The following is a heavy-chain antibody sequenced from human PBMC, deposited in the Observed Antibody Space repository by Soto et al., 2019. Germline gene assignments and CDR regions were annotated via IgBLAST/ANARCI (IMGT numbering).Heavy chain of an antibody. J-gene: IGHJ6*02. CDR2: ISTYNGDT. V-gene: IGHV1-18*01. D-gene: IGHD4-17*01. CDR3: ATDGSDYGDLNYYGMDV. CDR1: GYSFTKYA. Sequence: GASVKVSCKASGYSFTKYAFSWVRQAPGQGLEWMGWISTYNGDTMYAQKFQGRVTLTTDTSTTTVYMELRSLRSDDTAVYYCATDGSDYGDLNYYGMDVWG.